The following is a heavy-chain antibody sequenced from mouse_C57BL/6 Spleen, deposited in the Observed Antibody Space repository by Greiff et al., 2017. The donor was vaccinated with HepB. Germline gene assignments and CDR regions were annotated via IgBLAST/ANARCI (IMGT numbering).Heavy chain of an antibody. J-gene: IGHJ4*01. CDR1: GYTFTSYT. D-gene: IGHD1-1*01. CDR3: ARETVVATDYAMDY. Sequence: VQLVESGAELARPGASVKMSCKASGYTFTSYTMHWVKQRPGQGLEWIGYINPSSGYTKYNQKFKDKATLTADKSSTTAYMQLSSLTSEDSAVYYCARETVVATDYAMDYWGQGTSVTVSS. V-gene: IGHV1-4*01. CDR2: INPSSGYT.